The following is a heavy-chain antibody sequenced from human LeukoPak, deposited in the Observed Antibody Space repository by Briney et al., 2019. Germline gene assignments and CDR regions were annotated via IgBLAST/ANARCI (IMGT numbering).Heavy chain of an antibody. D-gene: IGHD5-18*01. CDR3: ARGGSDTAMAHDY. CDR1: GFTFSNHW. Sequence: GGSLRLTCAASGFTFSNHWMHWVRQAPGKGLMWVSRINRGGSRTDYADSVKGRFTISRDDAKNTLYLQLNSLRAEDTAVYFCARGGSDTAMAHDYWGQGTLVTVSS. CDR2: INRGGSRT. V-gene: IGHV3-74*01. J-gene: IGHJ4*02.